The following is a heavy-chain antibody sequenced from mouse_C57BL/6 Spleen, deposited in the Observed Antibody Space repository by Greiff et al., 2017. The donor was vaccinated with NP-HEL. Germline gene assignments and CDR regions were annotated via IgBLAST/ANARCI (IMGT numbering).Heavy chain of an antibody. V-gene: IGHV1-80*01. J-gene: IGHJ1*03. D-gene: IGHD2-3*01. CDR2: IYPGDGDT. CDR1: GYAFSSYW. Sequence: QVQLQQSGAELVKPGASVKISCKASGYAFSSYWKNWVKQRPGKGLEWIGQIYPGDGDTNYNGKFKGKATLTADKSSSTAYMQLSSLTSEDSAVYFCARYVYDHWYFDVWGTGTTVTVSS. CDR3: ARYVYDHWYFDV.